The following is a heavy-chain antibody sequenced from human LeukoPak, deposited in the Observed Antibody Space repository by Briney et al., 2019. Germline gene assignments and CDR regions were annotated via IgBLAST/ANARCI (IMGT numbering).Heavy chain of an antibody. Sequence: GGSLRLSCAASGFTFSNYAMNWVRQAPGKGLEWVSGISGNGGSTYYADSVKGRFTISRDNSKNTLYLQMNSLRAEDTAVYYCARDRGVGTLGSDYWGQGTLVTVSS. CDR2: ISGNGGST. CDR1: GFTFSNYA. CDR3: ARDRGVGTLGSDY. D-gene: IGHD2/OR15-2a*01. V-gene: IGHV3-23*01. J-gene: IGHJ4*02.